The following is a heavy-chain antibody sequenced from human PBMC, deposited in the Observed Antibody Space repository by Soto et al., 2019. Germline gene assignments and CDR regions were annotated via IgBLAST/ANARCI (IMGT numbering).Heavy chain of an antibody. CDR1: GGSISSSNW. CDR3: ARASYYDSSGYYYWFDP. CDR2: IYHSGST. Sequence: PSETLSLTCAVSGGSISSSNWWSWVRQPPGKGLEWIGEIYHSGSTNYNPSLKSRVTISVDKSKNQFSLKLSSVTAADTAVYYCARASYYDSSGYYYWFDPWGQGTLVTVSS. J-gene: IGHJ5*02. V-gene: IGHV4-4*02. D-gene: IGHD3-22*01.